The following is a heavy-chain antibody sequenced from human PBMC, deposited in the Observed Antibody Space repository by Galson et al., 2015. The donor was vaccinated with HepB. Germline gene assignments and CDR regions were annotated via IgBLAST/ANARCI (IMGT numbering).Heavy chain of an antibody. CDR1: GFTFSNAW. Sequence: SLRLSCAASGFTFSNAWMSWVRQAPGKGLEWVGRIKSKTDGGTADYAAPVKGRFTISRDDSKNTLYLQMNSLKTEDTAVYYCTTVSGWLQFGNYYYGMDVWGQGTTVTVSS. J-gene: IGHJ6*02. V-gene: IGHV3-15*01. D-gene: IGHD5-24*01. CDR2: IKSKTDGGTA. CDR3: TTVSGWLQFGNYYYGMDV.